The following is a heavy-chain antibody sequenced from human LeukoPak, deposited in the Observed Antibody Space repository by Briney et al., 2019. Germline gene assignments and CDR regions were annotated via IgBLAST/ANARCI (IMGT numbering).Heavy chain of an antibody. CDR3: ARGDYYDSSGPDGGYYMDV. CDR2: IIPIFGTA. D-gene: IGHD3-22*01. J-gene: IGHJ6*03. CDR1: GGTFSSYA. V-gene: IGHV1-69*01. Sequence: SVKVSCKASGGTFSSYAISWVRQAPGQGLEWMGWIIPIFGTANYAQKFQGRATITADESTSTAYMELSSLRSEDTAVYYCARGDYYDSSGPDGGYYMDVWGKGTTVTVSS.